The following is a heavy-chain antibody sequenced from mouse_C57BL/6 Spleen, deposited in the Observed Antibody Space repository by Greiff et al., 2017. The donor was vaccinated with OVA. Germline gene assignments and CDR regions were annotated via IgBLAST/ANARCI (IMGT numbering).Heavy chain of an antibody. D-gene: IGHD2-3*01. Sequence: EVQLQQSVAELVRPGASVKLSCTASGFNIKNTYMPWVKQRPEQGLEWIGRIDPANGNTKYAPKFQGKATITADTSSNTAYLQLSSLTSEDTAIYYCARDDGYFDYWGQGTTLTVSS. CDR2: IDPANGNT. J-gene: IGHJ2*01. V-gene: IGHV14-3*01. CDR1: GFNIKNTY. CDR3: ARDDGYFDY.